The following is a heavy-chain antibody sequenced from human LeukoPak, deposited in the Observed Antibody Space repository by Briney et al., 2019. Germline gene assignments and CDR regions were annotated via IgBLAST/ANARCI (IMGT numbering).Heavy chain of an antibody. CDR2: IYPGDSDT. CDR3: AGQADPYGDYHFDY. J-gene: IGHJ4*02. CDR1: GYSFTSYW. D-gene: IGHD4-17*01. V-gene: IGHV5-51*01. Sequence: GESLNISCKCFGYSFTSYWIGWVRQMPGKGLEWMGIIYPGDSDTRYSPSFQAQVTISADQSISPAYLQWSSLKASDTAMYYCAGQADPYGDYHFDYWGQGTLVTVSS.